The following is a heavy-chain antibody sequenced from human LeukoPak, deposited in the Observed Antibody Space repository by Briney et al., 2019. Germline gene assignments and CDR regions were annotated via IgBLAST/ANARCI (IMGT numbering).Heavy chain of an antibody. CDR1: GGSISSYY. V-gene: IGHV4-4*07. J-gene: IGHJ4*02. CDR2: INSRGST. D-gene: IGHD5-12*01. Sequence: PSETLSLTCTVSGGSISSYYWSWIRQPPGKGLEWIGRINSRGSTNYNPSLKSRLTMSVDTSKNQFSLMLSSVTAADTAVYYCAGALGYESFDYWGQGTLVTFSS. CDR3: AGALGYESFDY.